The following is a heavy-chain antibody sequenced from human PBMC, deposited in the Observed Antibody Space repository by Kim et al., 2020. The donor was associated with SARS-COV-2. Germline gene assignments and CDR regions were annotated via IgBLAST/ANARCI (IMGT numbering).Heavy chain of an antibody. CDR2: IRSKANSYAT. D-gene: IGHD1-1*01. J-gene: IGHJ3*02. CDR1: GCTFSGSA. V-gene: IGHV3-73*01. Sequence: GGSLRLSCAASGCTFSGSAMHWVRQASEKGLEWVGRIRSKANSYATTYAASVKGRFTISRDDSKNTAYLQMNSLKTEDTAVYYCTRVPGTTVAFWDTFD. CDR3: TRVPGTTVAFWDTFD.